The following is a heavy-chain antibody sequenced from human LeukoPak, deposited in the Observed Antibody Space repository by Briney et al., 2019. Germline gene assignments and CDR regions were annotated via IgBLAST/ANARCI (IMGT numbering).Heavy chain of an antibody. CDR2: VSDSGNT. CDR1: GGSVTSTNW. D-gene: IGHD4-23*01. V-gene: IGHV4-4*02. Sequence: SETLSLTCDVSGGSVTSTNWWTWVRQPPGKGLEWIGTVSDSGNTYYNPSLRSRVTISEDTSRSQFSLKLTSVTAADTAVYYCARQGDGGRAYDHWGQGTLVTVSS. CDR3: ARQGDGGRAYDH. J-gene: IGHJ4*02.